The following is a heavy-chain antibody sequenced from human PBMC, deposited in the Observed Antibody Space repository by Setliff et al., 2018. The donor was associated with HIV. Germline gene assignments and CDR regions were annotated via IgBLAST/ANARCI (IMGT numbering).Heavy chain of an antibody. CDR3: ARGGPDYYDYPYFDS. J-gene: IGHJ4*02. Sequence: SETLSLTCAVYGGSFSNYYWSWIRQPAGKGLEWIGHIYASGSTNYNPSLKSRVTMSVDTSKNQFSLKLNSLIAADTAVYFCARGGPDYYDYPYFDSWGQGTLVTAPQ. V-gene: IGHV4-59*10. CDR1: GGSFSNYY. CDR2: IYASGST. D-gene: IGHD3-22*01.